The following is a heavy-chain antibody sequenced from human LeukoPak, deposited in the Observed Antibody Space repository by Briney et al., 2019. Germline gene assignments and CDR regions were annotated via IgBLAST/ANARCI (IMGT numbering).Heavy chain of an antibody. CDR1: GFTFSSYA. D-gene: IGHD4-17*01. J-gene: IGHJ6*03. Sequence: PGGSLRLSCAASGFTFSSYAMSWVRQAPGKGLEWVSAISGSGGSTYYADSVKGRFTISRGNSKNTLYLQMNSLRAEDTAVYYCAKDLRATVTPDYYMDVWGKGTTVTVSS. CDR3: AKDLRATVTPDYYMDV. V-gene: IGHV3-23*01. CDR2: ISGSGGST.